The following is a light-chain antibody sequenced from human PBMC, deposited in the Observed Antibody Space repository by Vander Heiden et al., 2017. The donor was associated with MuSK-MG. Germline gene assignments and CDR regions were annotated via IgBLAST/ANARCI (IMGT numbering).Light chain of an antibody. V-gene: IGKV3-20*01. CDR1: QSVSRSY. Sequence: EIVLTQSPGTLSLSPGERATLSCRASQSVSRSYLGWHQQKPGQAPRLLIYGASTRATGIPDRFSGSGSGTDFTLTISRLEPEDFAVYYCQQYGSSQYTFGQGTKVEIK. CDR2: GAS. CDR3: QQYGSSQYT. J-gene: IGKJ2*01.